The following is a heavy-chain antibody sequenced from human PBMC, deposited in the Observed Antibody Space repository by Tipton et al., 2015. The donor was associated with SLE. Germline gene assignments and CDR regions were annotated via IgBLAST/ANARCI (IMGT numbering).Heavy chain of an antibody. CDR3: AVGAWI. J-gene: IGHJ4*02. D-gene: IGHD1-26*01. Sequence: LRLSCTVSEGSISSGGYYWSWIRQHPGKGLEWIGYIYYTGSTYYNPSLKSRVAMSVDTSKNQFSLRLSSVTAADTGVYYCAVGAWIRGQGTLVTVSS. CDR2: IYYTGST. CDR1: EGSISSGGYY. V-gene: IGHV4-31*02.